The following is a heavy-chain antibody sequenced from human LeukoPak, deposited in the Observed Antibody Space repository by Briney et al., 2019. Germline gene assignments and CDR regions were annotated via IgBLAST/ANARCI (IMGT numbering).Heavy chain of an antibody. J-gene: IGHJ4*02. CDR2: VKSDGSVT. CDR1: GFTFDDYG. CDR3: AMYSYVSGTTIS. V-gene: IGHV3-74*01. D-gene: IGHD1-20*01. Sequence: PGGSLRLSCAASGFTFDDYGMSWVRHAPGKGLVWVSRVKSDGSVTNDADSVKGRFTISRDNAKNTLYLQMNSLRAEDTAVYYCAMYSYVSGTTISWGQGTLVTVSS.